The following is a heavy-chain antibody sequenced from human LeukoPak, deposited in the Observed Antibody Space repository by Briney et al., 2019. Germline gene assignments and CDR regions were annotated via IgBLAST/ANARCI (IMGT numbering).Heavy chain of an antibody. V-gene: IGHV3-21*01. CDR1: GFTFSSYS. D-gene: IGHD6-13*01. Sequence: PGGSLRLSCAASGFTFSSYSMNWVRQAPGKGLEWVSSISSSSSYIYYADSVKGRFTISRDNAKNSLYLQMNSLRAEDTAVYYCARPVYSSGWFYLPIGDWGQGTLVTVSS. CDR2: ISSSSSYI. CDR3: ARPVYSSGWFYLPIGD. J-gene: IGHJ4*02.